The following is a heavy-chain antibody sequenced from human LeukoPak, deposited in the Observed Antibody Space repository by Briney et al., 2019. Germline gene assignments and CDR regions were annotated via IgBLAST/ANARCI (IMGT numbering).Heavy chain of an antibody. D-gene: IGHD1-7*01. CDR2: IKEDGSEK. Sequence: GGSLRLSCAASGFTFSRYWMTWVRQAPGKGLEWVANIKEDGSEKNYVDSVKGRFTISRDNAKNSLYLQMNTLRGDDTAVYYCAREGTTSDATDVWGQGTTVTVSS. CDR1: GFTFSRYW. CDR3: AREGTTSDATDV. J-gene: IGHJ6*02. V-gene: IGHV3-7*01.